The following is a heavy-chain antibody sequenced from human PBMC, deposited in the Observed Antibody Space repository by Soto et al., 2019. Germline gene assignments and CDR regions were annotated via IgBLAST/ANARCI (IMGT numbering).Heavy chain of an antibody. V-gene: IGHV1-18*01. J-gene: IGHJ5*02. CDR2: ISAYNGNT. CDR3: ARVELGGDYRGWFDP. D-gene: IGHD4-17*01. CDR1: GYTLTSYG. Sequence: ASVKVSCKASGYTLTSYGISWGRQAPGQGLGWMGWISAYNGNTNYAQKLQGRVTMTTDTSTSSAYMELRSLRSDDTAVYYCARVELGGDYRGWFDPWGQGTLVTVSS.